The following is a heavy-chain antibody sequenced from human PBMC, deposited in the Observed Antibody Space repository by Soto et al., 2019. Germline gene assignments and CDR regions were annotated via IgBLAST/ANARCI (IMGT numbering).Heavy chain of an antibody. D-gene: IGHD5-12*01. V-gene: IGHV4-59*01. Sequence: PSETLSLTCTVSGGSISSYYWSWIRQPPGKGLEWIGYIYYSGSTNYNPSLKSRVTISVDTSKNQFSLKLSSVTAADTAVYYCARGFLDGYNAMYYFDYWGQGTLVTVSS. CDR2: IYYSGST. CDR1: GGSISSYY. CDR3: ARGFLDGYNAMYYFDY. J-gene: IGHJ4*02.